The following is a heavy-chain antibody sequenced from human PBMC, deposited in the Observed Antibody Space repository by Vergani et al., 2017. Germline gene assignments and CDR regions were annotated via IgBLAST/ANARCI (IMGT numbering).Heavy chain of an antibody. V-gene: IGHV4-39*01. D-gene: IGHD3-22*01. CDR2: IYYSGST. J-gene: IGHJ4*02. CDR1: GGSLSSSSYY. Sequence: QLQLPESGPGLVKPSETLSLTCTVSGGSLSSSSYYWGWLRQPPGKGLEWIGSIYYSGSTYYNPSLKSRVTISVDTSKNQFSLKLSSVTAADTAVYYCARLWYYYDSSGYYPLDYWGQGTLVTVSS. CDR3: ARLWYYYDSSGYYPLDY.